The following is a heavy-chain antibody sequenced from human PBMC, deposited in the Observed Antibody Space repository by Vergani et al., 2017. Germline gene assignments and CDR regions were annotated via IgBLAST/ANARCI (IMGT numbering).Heavy chain of an antibody. J-gene: IGHJ4*02. Sequence: EVQLVESGGGLVKPGGSLRLSCAASGFTFSNAWMSWVRQAPGKGPEWVGRIKNKIDGGTTDYAAPVKGRFTISRDDSKNTLYLQMNGLKTEDTAVYYCTTGKSGXPGYWGQGTLVTVSS. V-gene: IGHV3-15*01. CDR2: IKNKIDGGTT. D-gene: IGHD1-26*01. CDR3: TTGKSGXPGY. CDR1: GFTFSNAW.